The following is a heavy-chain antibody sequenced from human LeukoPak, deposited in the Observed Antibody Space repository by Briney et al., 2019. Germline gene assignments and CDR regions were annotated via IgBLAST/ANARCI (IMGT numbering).Heavy chain of an antibody. J-gene: IGHJ4*02. V-gene: IGHV3-23*01. CDR3: ARDRTIVWGSYRFLDY. CDR1: GFTFSSYA. Sequence: GGSLRLSCAASGFTFSSYAMSWVRQAPGKGLEWVSAISGSGGSTYYADSVKGRFTISRDNAKNSLYLQMNSLRAEDAAVYYCARDRTIVWGSYRFLDYWGQGTLVTVSS. D-gene: IGHD3-16*02. CDR2: ISGSGGST.